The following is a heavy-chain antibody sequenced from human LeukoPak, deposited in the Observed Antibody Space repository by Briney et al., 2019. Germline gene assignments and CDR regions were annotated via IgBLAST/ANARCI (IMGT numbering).Heavy chain of an antibody. CDR1: GFTFSSYW. J-gene: IGHJ4*02. V-gene: IGHV3-7*03. CDR3: AKTRPLDSSSWSHGDY. CDR2: IKTDGSEK. D-gene: IGHD6-13*01. Sequence: GGSLRLSCEASGFTFSSYWMSWVRQAPGKGLEWVANIKTDGSEKYYVDSVKGRFTISRDNAKNSLYLQMNSLRAEDTAVYYCAKTRPLDSSSWSHGDYWGQGTLVTVSS.